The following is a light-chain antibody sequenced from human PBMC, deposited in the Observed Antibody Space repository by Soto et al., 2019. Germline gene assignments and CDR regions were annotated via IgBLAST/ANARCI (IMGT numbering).Light chain of an antibody. CDR3: SSYAGSKNLV. J-gene: IGLJ2*01. V-gene: IGLV2-8*01. CDR2: EVS. Sequence: QSALTQPPSASGSPGQSVTISCTGTSSDVGGYNYVSWYQQHPGKAPKLMIYEVSKRPSGVPDLFSGSKSGNTASLTVSGLQAEDEADYYCSSYAGSKNLVFGGGTKLTVL. CDR1: SSDVGGYNY.